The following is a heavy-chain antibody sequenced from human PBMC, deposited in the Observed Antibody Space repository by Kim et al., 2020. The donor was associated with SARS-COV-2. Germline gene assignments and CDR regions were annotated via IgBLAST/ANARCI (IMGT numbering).Heavy chain of an antibody. V-gene: IGHV3-11*04. J-gene: IGHJ4*02. Sequence: IYYADSVKGRFTISRDNAKNSLYLQMNSLRAEDTAVYYCARELATSYFDYWGQGTLVTVSS. CDR3: ARELATSYFDY. CDR2: I. D-gene: IGHD5-12*01.